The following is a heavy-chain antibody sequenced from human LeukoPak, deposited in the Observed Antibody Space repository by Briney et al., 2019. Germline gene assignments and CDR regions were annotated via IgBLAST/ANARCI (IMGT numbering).Heavy chain of an antibody. D-gene: IGHD6-13*01. CDR1: GGSISSHY. J-gene: IGHJ4*02. V-gene: IGHV4-59*11. CDR2: IYYSGST. Sequence: SETLSLTCTVSGGSISSHYWSWIRQPPGKGLEWIGYIYYSGSTNYNPSLKSRVTISVDTSKNQFSLKLSSVTAADTAVYYCASGIAAAGTGRYFDYWGQGTLVTVSS. CDR3: ASGIAAAGTGRYFDY.